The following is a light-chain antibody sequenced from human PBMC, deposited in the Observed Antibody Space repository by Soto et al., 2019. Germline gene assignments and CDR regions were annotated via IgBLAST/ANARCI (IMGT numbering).Light chain of an antibody. J-gene: IGKJ4*01. CDR3: QQVKNYPRT. Sequence: IQLTQSPSSLSASVGDRVTITCRASQAVPNNMAWYQQKPGKPPKLLIYEESTLHSGVPSRFSGRKSGTQFPLTIDSLQPEDFATYYCQQVKNYPRTFGGGTKVDIK. CDR1: QAVPNN. CDR2: EES. V-gene: IGKV1-9*01.